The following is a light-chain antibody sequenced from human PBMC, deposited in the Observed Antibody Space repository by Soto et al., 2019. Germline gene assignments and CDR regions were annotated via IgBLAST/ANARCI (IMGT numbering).Light chain of an antibody. J-gene: IGLJ1*01. V-gene: IGLV2-8*01. Sequence: QSALTLPRSVSGSPGQSVTISCTGTSSDVGGYNYVSWYQQHPGKAPKLMIYEVNKRPSGVPDRFSGSKSGNTASLTVSGLQAEEEADYYCSSYAGTSNVFGTGTKVTVL. CDR3: SSYAGTSNV. CDR1: SSDVGGYNY. CDR2: EVN.